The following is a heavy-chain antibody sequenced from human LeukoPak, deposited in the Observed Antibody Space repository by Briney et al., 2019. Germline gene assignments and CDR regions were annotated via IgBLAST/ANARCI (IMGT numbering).Heavy chain of an antibody. J-gene: IGHJ4*02. Sequence: PGGSLRLSCAASGFTFTIYAMTWVRQAPGKGLEWVSGISGSGDNTYYADSVKGRFTISRDNFKNMVFLQRNSLRAEDTALYYCAKDLPDYGDYIEGYWGQGTLVTVSS. D-gene: IGHD4-17*01. CDR3: AKDLPDYGDYIEGY. CDR1: GFTFTIYA. CDR2: ISGSGDNT. V-gene: IGHV3-23*01.